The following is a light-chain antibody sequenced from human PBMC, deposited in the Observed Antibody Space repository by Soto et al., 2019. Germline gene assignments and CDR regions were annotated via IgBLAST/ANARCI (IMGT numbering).Light chain of an antibody. Sequence: ELVMTQSPATVSVSPGARATLSCRASQSVSDKLAWYQQKPGQAPRLLIYHASARATGIPARFSGSGSGTEFTLTISGLQSEDFAVYYCQQYNNWPPWTFGQGTKVDIK. CDR2: HAS. CDR1: QSVSDK. CDR3: QQYNNWPPWT. J-gene: IGKJ1*01. V-gene: IGKV3-15*01.